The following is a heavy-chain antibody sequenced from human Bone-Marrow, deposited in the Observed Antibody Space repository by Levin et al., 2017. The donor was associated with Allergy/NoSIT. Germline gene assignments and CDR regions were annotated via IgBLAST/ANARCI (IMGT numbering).Heavy chain of an antibody. V-gene: IGHV4-61*01. CDR2: IYYSGST. Sequence: SETLSLTCTVSGGSVSSGSYYWSRIRQPPGKGLEWIGYIYYSGSTNYNPSLKSRVTISVDTSKNQFSLKLSSVTAADTAVYYCARDKTYGDYAFDNWGQGTLVTVSS. CDR3: ARDKTYGDYAFDN. D-gene: IGHD4-17*01. CDR1: GGSVSSGSYY. J-gene: IGHJ4*02.